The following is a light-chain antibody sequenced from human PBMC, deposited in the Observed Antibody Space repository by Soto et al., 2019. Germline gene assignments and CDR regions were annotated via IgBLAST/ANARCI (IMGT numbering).Light chain of an antibody. CDR2: DVS. CDR3: SSYTTSNTRQIV. CDR1: SSDVGAYIL. Sequence: QSVLTQPASLSGSPGQSITISCTGTSSDVGAYILVSWYQHHPGKAPKLMIYDVSNRPSGVSNRFSGSKSGNTASLTISGLQPEDEADYYCSSYTTSNTRQIVFGTGTKVTVL. V-gene: IGLV2-14*03. J-gene: IGLJ1*01.